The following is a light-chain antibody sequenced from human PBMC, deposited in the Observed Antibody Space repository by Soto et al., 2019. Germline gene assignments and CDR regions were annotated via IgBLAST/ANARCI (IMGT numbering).Light chain of an antibody. J-gene: IGKJ1*01. CDR2: GAS. Sequence: YTGTVSVSPEERATLSCRASQSVSSSFLAWYQQKPGQAPRLLIYGASNRATGIPDRFSGSGSGTDFTLTISRLEPEDFAVYYCQQYVISPWAFGQGTKVDIK. CDR1: QSVSSSF. V-gene: IGKV3-20*01. CDR3: QQYVISPWA.